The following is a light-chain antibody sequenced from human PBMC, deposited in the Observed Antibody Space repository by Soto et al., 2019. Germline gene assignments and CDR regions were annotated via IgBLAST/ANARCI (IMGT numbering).Light chain of an antibody. CDR2: EVS. V-gene: IGLV2-8*01. CDR3: SSYAGSNNFVV. CDR1: ATDVGAYNY. J-gene: IGLJ2*01. Sequence: QSVLTQPPSAAGSPGQSVTISCTGTATDVGAYNYVFWYQQHPGKAPRLIIYEVSGRPSGVPDRFSGSKSGSTASLTVSGLQAEDEADYYCSSYAGSNNFVVFGGGTQLTVL.